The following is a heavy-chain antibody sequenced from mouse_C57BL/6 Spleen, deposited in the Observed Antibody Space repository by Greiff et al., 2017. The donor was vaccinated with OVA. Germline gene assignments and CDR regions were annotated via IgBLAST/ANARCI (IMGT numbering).Heavy chain of an antibody. CDR2: INPGSGYT. V-gene: IGHV1-7*01. CDR3: ASSRVYDGYYDYAMGY. J-gene: IGHJ4*01. Sequence: QVQLQQSGAELAKPGASVKLSCKASGYTFTSYWMHWVKQRPGQGLEWIGYINPGSGYTKYNQKFKDKATLTADKSSSTAYLQLSSLTSEDSADYYCASSRVYDGYYDYAMGYWGQGTSVTVSS. CDR1: GYTFTSYW. D-gene: IGHD2-3*01.